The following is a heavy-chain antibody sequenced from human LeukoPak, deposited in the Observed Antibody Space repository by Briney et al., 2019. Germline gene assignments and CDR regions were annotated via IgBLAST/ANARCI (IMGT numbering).Heavy chain of an antibody. CDR2: ISAYNGNT. D-gene: IGHD2-2*01. J-gene: IGHJ4*02. Sequence: ASVKVSCKASGYTFTSYGISWVRQAPGQGLEWMGWISAYNGNTNYAQKLQGRVTVTTDTSTSTAYMELRSLRSDDTAVYYCARAGEDIVVVPAATFDYWGQGTLVTVSS. CDR1: GYTFTSYG. CDR3: ARAGEDIVVVPAATFDY. V-gene: IGHV1-18*01.